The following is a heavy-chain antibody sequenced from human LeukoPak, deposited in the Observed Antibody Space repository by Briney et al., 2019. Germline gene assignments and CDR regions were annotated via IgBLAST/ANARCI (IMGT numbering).Heavy chain of an antibody. CDR1: GFSISSYY. CDR2: IYYTGST. CDR3: ARHDMDVAGAGLDYFDY. D-gene: IGHD1-26*01. V-gene: IGHV4-59*08. J-gene: IGHJ4*02. Sequence: SETLSLTCTASGFSISSYYMSWIRQPPGKGLEWIGYIYYTGSTTYHPSLKSRVSISVDTSKKQFSLKLSSVTAAGADVYFGARHDMDVAGAGLDYFDYWGQGTLVTVSS.